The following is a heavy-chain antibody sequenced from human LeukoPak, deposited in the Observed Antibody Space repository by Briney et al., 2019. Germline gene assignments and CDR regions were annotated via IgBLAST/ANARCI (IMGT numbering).Heavy chain of an antibody. J-gene: IGHJ5*02. Sequence: GGSLRLSCAASGFTFSSYGMHWVRQAPGKGLEWVAFIRYDGSNKYYADSVKGRFTISRDNSKNTLYLQMNSLRAEDTAVYYCAKDSHCSSTSCYTYNWFDPWGQGTLVTVSS. CDR2: IRYDGSNK. D-gene: IGHD2-2*02. CDR1: GFTFSSYG. V-gene: IGHV3-30*02. CDR3: AKDSHCSSTSCYTYNWFDP.